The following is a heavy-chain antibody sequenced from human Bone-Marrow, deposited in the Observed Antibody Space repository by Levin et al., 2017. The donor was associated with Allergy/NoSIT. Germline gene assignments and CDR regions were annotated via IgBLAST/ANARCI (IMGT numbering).Heavy chain of an antibody. CDR3: SKFSPRSPQLLYGVWDS. CDR1: GDSISNNNW. D-gene: IGHD2-2*02. Sequence: SQTLSLTCTISGDSISNNNWWSWVRQPPGKGLEWVGDIFQSGSTNYNPSLDSRLTISIDKSKNQFSLNLKSVTAADPAVYYCSKFSPRSPQLLYGVWDSWGQGTLVTVSS. J-gene: IGHJ5*02. CDR2: IFQSGST. V-gene: IGHV4-4*02.